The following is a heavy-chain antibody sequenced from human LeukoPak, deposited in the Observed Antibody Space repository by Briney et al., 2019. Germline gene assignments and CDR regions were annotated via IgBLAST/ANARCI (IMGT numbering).Heavy chain of an antibody. CDR3: ARDLYGRRDYGDNNWFDP. V-gene: IGHV4-39*07. J-gene: IGHJ5*02. D-gene: IGHD4-17*01. Sequence: SETLSLTCTVSGGSISSSSYYWGWIRQPPGKGLEWIGSIYYSGSTYYNPSLKSRDTISVDTSKNQFSLKLSSVTAADTAVYYCARDLYGRRDYGDNNWFDPWGQGTLVTVSS. CDR1: GGSISSSSYY. CDR2: IYYSGST.